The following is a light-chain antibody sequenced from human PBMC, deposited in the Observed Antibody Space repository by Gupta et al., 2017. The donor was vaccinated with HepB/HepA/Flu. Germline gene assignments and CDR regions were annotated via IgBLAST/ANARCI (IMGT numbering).Light chain of an antibody. J-gene: IGLJ1*01. CDR1: SSDVGSYNR. CDR3: CSHAGTFYV. CDR2: DVI. V-gene: IGLV2-23*02. Sequence: QSALTQPAYVSGSPGQPITISCTGTSSDVGSYNRVSWYQQHPGKAPKLIIYDVIKRPSGVSNRFSGSKSGNTASLTISGLQAEDEADYYCCSHAGTFYVFGTGTKVTV.